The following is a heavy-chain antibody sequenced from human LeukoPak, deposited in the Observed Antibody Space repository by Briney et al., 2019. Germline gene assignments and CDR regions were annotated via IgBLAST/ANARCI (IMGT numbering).Heavy chain of an antibody. CDR2: IYYSGSI. CDR1: GGSISSSSYY. V-gene: IGHV4-39*01. D-gene: IGHD1-26*01. J-gene: IGHJ3*02. Sequence: NPSETLSLTCTVSGGSISSSSYYWGWIRQPPGKGLEWIGSIYYSGSIYYNPSLKSRVTISVDTSKNQFSLKLSSVTAADTAVYYCATTNQWELPQGAFDIWGQGTMVTVSS. CDR3: ATTNQWELPQGAFDI.